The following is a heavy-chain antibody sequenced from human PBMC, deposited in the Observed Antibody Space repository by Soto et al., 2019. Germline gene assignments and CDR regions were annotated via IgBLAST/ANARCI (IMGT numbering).Heavy chain of an antibody. V-gene: IGHV4-30-2*01. D-gene: IGHD3-22*01. Sequence: QLQLQESGSGLVKPSETLSLTCAVSGGSISSGAYSWSWIRQPPGKGLEWVGYIYHSGSTYYNPSLKSRVPISVDRSKNRFSLNLNSVTAADPAVYYCARANRPITMTYPNWFAPWGQGTRVTVSS. J-gene: IGHJ5*02. CDR1: GGSISSGAYS. CDR2: IYHSGST. CDR3: ARANRPITMTYPNWFAP.